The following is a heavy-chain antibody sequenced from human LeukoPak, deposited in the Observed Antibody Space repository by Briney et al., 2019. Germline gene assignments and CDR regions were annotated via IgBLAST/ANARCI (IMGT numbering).Heavy chain of an antibody. CDR2: ISYDGRNK. V-gene: IGHV3-30*18. J-gene: IGHJ4*02. CDR1: GFTFSTYG. Sequence: PGGSLRLSCAASGFTFSTYGMHWVRQAPGKGLEWVAVISYDGRNKYYPDSVKGRFTFTKDNSKNTLYLQMNSLRAEDTAVYYCAKGGDYYGSGSKGYYFDYWGQGTLVTVSS. CDR3: AKGGDYYGSGSKGYYFDY. D-gene: IGHD3-10*01.